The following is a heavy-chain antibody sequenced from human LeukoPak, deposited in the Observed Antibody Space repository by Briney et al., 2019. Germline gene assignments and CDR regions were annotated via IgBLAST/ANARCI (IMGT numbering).Heavy chain of an antibody. CDR1: GLTFSNYA. V-gene: IGHV3-23*01. J-gene: IGHJ4*02. CDR3: ARARLRFLEWLF. D-gene: IGHD3-3*01. CDR2: ISGSAGST. Sequence: PGGSLRLSCAASGLTFSNYAMSWVRQAPGKGLEWVSTISGSAGSTDYADSVKGRFTISRDNSKNTLYLQMNSLRAEDTAVYYCARARLRFLEWLFGGQGTLVTVSS.